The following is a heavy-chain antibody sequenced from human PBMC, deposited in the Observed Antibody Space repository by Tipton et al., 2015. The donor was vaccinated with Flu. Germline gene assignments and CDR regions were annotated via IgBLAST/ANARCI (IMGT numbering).Heavy chain of an antibody. D-gene: IGHD1-26*01. Sequence: SLRLSCAASGFTFSSYSMNWVRQAPGKGLEWVSSISSSSSYIYYADSVKGRFTISRDNAKNSLYLQMNSLRAEDTAVYYCARDQGNYIVGGNFDYWGQGTLVTVSS. CDR3: ARDQGNYIVGGNFDY. V-gene: IGHV3-21*01. J-gene: IGHJ4*02. CDR1: GFTFSSYS. CDR2: ISSSSSYI.